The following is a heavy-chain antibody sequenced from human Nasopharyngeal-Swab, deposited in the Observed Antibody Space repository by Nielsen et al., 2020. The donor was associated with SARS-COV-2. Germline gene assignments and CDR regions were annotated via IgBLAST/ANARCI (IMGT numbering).Heavy chain of an antibody. CDR1: GFTFSNYG. CDR2: IWYDGSNK. V-gene: IGHV3-33*01. Sequence: GGSPRLSCAASGFTFSNYGMHWVRQAPGKGLEWVAVIWYDGSNKYYADSVKGRFTISRDNSKNTVYLQMNSLRAEDTAVYYCAAAPSGDYGGYWGQGTLVTVSS. D-gene: IGHD4-23*01. CDR3: AAAPSGDYGGY. J-gene: IGHJ4*02.